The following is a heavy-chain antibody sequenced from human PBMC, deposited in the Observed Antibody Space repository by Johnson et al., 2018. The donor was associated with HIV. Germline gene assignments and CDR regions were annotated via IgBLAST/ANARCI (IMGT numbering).Heavy chain of an antibody. CDR3: ARDWGAFDI. V-gene: IGHV3-30*02. CDR1: QFTFSDYG. CDR2: IRYDGSNK. D-gene: IGHD3-16*01. J-gene: IGHJ3*02. Sequence: QVQLVESGGGVVRPGGSLRLSCAASQFTFSDYGMHWVRQAPGKGLEWVTFIRYDGSNKYYADSVKGRFTISRDNSKNTLYLQMNSLRAEDTAVYYCARDWGAFDIWGQGTMVTVSS.